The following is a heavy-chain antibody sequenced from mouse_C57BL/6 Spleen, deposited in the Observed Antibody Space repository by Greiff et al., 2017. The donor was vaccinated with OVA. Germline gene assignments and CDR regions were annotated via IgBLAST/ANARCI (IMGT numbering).Heavy chain of an antibody. CDR3: ARYRTGTGDY. J-gene: IGHJ2*01. CDR2: IDPSDSET. V-gene: IGHV1-52*01. Sequence: QVQLQQPGAELVRPGSSVKLSCKASGYTFTSYWMPWVKQRPIQGLEWLGNIDPSDSETHYTQKFKDKATLTVDKSSSTAYMQISSLTSEDASVYYCARYRTGTGDYWGQGTTLTVSS. D-gene: IGHD4-1*01. CDR1: GYTFTSYW.